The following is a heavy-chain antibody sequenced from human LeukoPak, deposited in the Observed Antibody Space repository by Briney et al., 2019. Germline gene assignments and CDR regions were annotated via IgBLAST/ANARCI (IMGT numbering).Heavy chain of an antibody. CDR3: AKTDWELLSLDY. V-gene: IGHV3-23*01. CDR2: MSDSGGST. J-gene: IGHJ4*02. CDR1: GFTFGSYA. Sequence: GGSLRLSCAASGFTFGSYALSWVRQAPGKGLEGVSVMSDSGGSTYHADSVKGRFTISRDNSKNTLYLQMNSLRAEDTAVYFCAKTDWELLSLDYWGQGTLVTVSS. D-gene: IGHD1-26*01.